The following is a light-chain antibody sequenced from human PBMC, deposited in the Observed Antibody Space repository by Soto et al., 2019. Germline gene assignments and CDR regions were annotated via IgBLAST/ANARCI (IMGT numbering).Light chain of an antibody. J-gene: IGKJ1*01. Sequence: EIVLTQSPGTLSLSPGERATLSCRASQSVSSSYIAWYQQKPGQAPRLLIYVASSRATGIPDRFSGSGSGTDFTLTIRRLEPEDFAVYYCQQYGSSPWTFGQGTTVEIK. CDR2: VAS. V-gene: IGKV3-20*01. CDR1: QSVSSSY. CDR3: QQYGSSPWT.